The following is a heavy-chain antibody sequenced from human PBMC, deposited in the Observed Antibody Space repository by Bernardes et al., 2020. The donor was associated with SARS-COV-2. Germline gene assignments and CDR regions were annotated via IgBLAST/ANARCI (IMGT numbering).Heavy chain of an antibody. CDR3: ARTPDYDVLTGSYAEGYDS. Sequence: SETLSLTCAVYGGSFSGYCWTWIRQSPGKGLEWIGEITHSGSSNYNPSLKSRVTISADTSKNQFSLRLSSVTAADTAVYYCARTPDYDVLTGSYAEGYDSWGQGNQVTVSS. CDR1: GGSFSGYC. V-gene: IGHV4-34*01. J-gene: IGHJ5*01. CDR2: ITHSGSS. D-gene: IGHD3-9*01.